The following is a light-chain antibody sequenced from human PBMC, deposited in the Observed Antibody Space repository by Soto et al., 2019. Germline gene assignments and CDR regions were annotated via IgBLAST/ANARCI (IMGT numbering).Light chain of an antibody. V-gene: IGLV2-8*01. CDR1: SSDVDVYNY. Sequence: QSALTQPPSASGSPGQSVTISCTGTSSDVDVYNYVSWYQQHPGKAPKLMIYEVSKRPSGVPDRFSGSKSGNTASLTVSGLQAEDEADYYCSSFAGNNNLVFGGGTKLTVL. CDR3: SSFAGNNNLV. J-gene: IGLJ2*01. CDR2: EVS.